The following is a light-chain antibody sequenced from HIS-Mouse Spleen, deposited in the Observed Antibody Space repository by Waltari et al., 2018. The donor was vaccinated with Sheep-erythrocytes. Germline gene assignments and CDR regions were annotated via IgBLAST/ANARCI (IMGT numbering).Light chain of an antibody. J-gene: IGKJ2*01. CDR2: AAS. Sequence: DIQLTQSLSFLSASEGDRVTITCRASQGISSYLAWYQQKPGKAPKLLIYAASTLQSGVPSRFSGSGSGTEFTLTISSLQPEDFATYYCQQLNSYPHTFGQGTKLEIK. CDR1: QGISSY. CDR3: QQLNSYPHT. V-gene: IGKV1-9*01.